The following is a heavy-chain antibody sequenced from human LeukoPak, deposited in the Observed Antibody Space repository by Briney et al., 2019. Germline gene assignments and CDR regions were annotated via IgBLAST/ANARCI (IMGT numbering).Heavy chain of an antibody. V-gene: IGHV4-59*01. CDR2: IYYSGST. D-gene: IGHD5-18*01. J-gene: IGHJ6*02. CDR1: GGSISSYY. Sequence: SETLSLTCTVSGGSISSYYWSWIRQPPGKGLEWIGYIYYSGSTNYNPSLKSRVTISVDTSKNQFSLRLSSVTAADTAVYYCARYSYGLATRHYYYGMDVWGQGTTVTVSS. CDR3: ARYSYGLATRHYYYGMDV.